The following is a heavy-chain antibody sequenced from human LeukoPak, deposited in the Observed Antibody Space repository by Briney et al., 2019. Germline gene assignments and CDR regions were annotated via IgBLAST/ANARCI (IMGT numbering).Heavy chain of an antibody. D-gene: IGHD3-16*01. J-gene: IGHJ1*01. CDR3: AKDDDWGRYKH. CDR2: IPSGHTT. CDR1: GFTVSGNY. Sequence: PGGSLRLSCTASGFTVSGNYMNWVRQAPGKGLEWVSGIIPSGHTTYYADSVRGRFTISRDNSRNTLYLQMNSLRAEDTAVYYCAKDDDWGRYKHWGQGTLVTVSS. V-gene: IGHV3-53*01.